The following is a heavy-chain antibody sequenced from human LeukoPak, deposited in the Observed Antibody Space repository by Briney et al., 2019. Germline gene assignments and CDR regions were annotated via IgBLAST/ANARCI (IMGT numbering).Heavy chain of an antibody. D-gene: IGHD3-22*01. V-gene: IGHV3-48*04. Sequence: GGSLRLSCAASGFTFSSHSMNWVRQAPGKGLEWVSYISSSSSTIYYADSVKGRFTISRDNAKNSLYLQMNSLRAEDTAVYYCAREIDYDSSGNDYWGQGTLVTVSS. J-gene: IGHJ4*02. CDR1: GFTFSSHS. CDR2: ISSSSSTI. CDR3: AREIDYDSSGNDY.